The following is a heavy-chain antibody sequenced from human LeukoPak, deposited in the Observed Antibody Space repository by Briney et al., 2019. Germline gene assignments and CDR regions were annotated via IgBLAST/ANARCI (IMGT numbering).Heavy chain of an antibody. V-gene: IGHV1-46*01. D-gene: IGHD3-10*01. CDR1: GYTFTSYY. Sequence: ASVKVSCKASGYTFTSYYMHWVRQAPGQGLEWIGIINPSGGSTSYAQKFQGRVTMTRDMSTSTVYMELSSLRSEDTAVYYCARVPTYYYGSGSYRHFDYWGQGTLVTVSS. CDR2: INPSGGST. CDR3: ARVPTYYYGSGSYRHFDY. J-gene: IGHJ4*02.